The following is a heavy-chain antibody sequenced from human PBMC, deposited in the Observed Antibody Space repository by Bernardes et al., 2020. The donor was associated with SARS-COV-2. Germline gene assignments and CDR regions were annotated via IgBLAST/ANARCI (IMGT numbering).Heavy chain of an antibody. CDR1: GGTFSSYA. CDR3: VTLYCSGGSCPPYYYYGMDV. Sequence: AVKVYCKASGGTFSSYAISWVRQAPGQGLEWMGGIIPIFGTANYAQKFQGRVTITADESTSTAYMELSSLRSEDTAVYYCVTLYCSGGSCPPYYYYGMDVWGQGTTVTGS. CDR2: IIPIFGTA. V-gene: IGHV1-69*13. D-gene: IGHD2-15*01. J-gene: IGHJ6*02.